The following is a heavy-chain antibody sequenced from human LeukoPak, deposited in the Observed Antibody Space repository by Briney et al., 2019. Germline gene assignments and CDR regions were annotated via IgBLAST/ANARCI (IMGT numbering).Heavy chain of an antibody. CDR3: ARAQSSGWSGGFDP. CDR2: IIPILGIA. V-gene: IGHV1-69*04. J-gene: IGHJ5*02. Sequence: ASVKVSCKASGGTFSSYAISWVRQAPGQGLEWMGRIIPILGIANYAQKFQGRVTITADKSTSTAYMELSSLRSEDTAVYCCARAQSSGWSGGFDPWGQGTLVTVSS. CDR1: GGTFSSYA. D-gene: IGHD6-19*01.